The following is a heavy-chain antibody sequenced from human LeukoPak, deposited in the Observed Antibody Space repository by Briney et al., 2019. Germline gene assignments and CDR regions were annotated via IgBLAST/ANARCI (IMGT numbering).Heavy chain of an antibody. Sequence: GGSLRLSCAASGFTFSSYAMSWVRQAPGKGLVWVSRINSDGSSTTYADSVKGRFTISRDNVKNTLYLQMNSPRVEDTAVYYCARVPDYYDSSGYWGQGTLVTVSS. J-gene: IGHJ4*02. CDR1: GFTFSSYA. D-gene: IGHD3-22*01. CDR3: ARVPDYYDSSGY. CDR2: INSDGSST. V-gene: IGHV3-74*01.